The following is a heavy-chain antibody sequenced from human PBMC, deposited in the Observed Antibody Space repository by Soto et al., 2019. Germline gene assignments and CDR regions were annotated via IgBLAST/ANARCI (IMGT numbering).Heavy chain of an antibody. CDR2: INAGNGNT. CDR3: ARAFKDSSGYYYLYFDY. Sequence: AAGKVSCKGSGYTFTNYAMHWGSQGPGRRLEWMGWINAGNGNTKYSQKFQGRVTITRDTSASTACMELSSLRSEDTAVYYCARAFKDSSGYYYLYFDYWGQGTLVTVSS. CDR1: GYTFTNYA. D-gene: IGHD3-22*01. J-gene: IGHJ4*02. V-gene: IGHV1-3*01.